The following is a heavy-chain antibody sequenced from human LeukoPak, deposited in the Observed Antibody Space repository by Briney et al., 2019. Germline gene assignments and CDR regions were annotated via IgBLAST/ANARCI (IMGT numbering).Heavy chain of an antibody. CDR3: ARRAGLHSLDH. D-gene: IGHD4-4*01. J-gene: IGHJ4*02. V-gene: IGHV4-34*01. CDR2: INHSGST. Sequence: PSETLSLTCAVYGGSFSNYYWSWIRQPPGKGLEWIGEINHSGSTNYNPSLKSRVTISADTSKNQFSLRLSSVTAADTALYFRARRAGLHSLDHWGQGTLVTVSS. CDR1: GGSFSNYY.